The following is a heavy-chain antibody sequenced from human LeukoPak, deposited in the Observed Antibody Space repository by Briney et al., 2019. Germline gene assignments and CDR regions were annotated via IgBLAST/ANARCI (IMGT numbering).Heavy chain of an antibody. V-gene: IGHV1-8*01. CDR1: GYPFSNYD. Sequence: ASVKVSFKASGYPFSNYDVNWVRQAPGQGLEWMAWMNPGSGDTGYAQKFQGRLTMSSNISMNTASMELRSLTSEDTAVYFCARSRRGYYMDVWGTGTPVTVSS. CDR2: MNPGSGDT. J-gene: IGHJ6*03. CDR3: ARSRRGYYMDV.